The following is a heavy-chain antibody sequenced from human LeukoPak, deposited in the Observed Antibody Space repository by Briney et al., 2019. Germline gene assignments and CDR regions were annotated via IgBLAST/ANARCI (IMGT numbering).Heavy chain of an antibody. Sequence: PGGSLRLSCAASGFAVSSNYMSWVRQAPGKGLVWVSRINSDGSSTSYADSVKGRFTISRDNAKNTLYLQMNSLRAEDTAVYYCARDNDSRMDIWGQGTMVTVSS. V-gene: IGHV3-74*01. CDR3: ARDNDSRMDI. J-gene: IGHJ3*02. D-gene: IGHD3-22*01. CDR2: INSDGSST. CDR1: GFAVSSNY.